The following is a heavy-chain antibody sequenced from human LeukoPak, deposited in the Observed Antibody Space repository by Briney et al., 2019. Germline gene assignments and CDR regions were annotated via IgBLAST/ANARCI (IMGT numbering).Heavy chain of an antibody. Sequence: GGSLRLSCAASGFTFSSYSMNWVRQAPGKGLEWVSSISPSSNYIYYADSVKGRFTISRDNAKTSLYLQMNSLRAEDTAVYYCARDLRHPVGGTSYWGQGTLITVSS. CDR3: ARDLRHPVGGTSY. J-gene: IGHJ4*02. V-gene: IGHV3-21*01. D-gene: IGHD4-23*01. CDR2: ISPSSNYI. CDR1: GFTFSSYS.